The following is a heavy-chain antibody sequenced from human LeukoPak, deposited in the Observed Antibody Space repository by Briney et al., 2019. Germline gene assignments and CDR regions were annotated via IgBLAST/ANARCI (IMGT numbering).Heavy chain of an antibody. V-gene: IGHV3-23*01. CDR1: GFTFSSYA. CDR3: ARGGGLDV. Sequence: GSLRLSCAASGFTFSSYAMNWVRQAPGKGLEWVSTINDSGGSSYYADSVKGRFTMSRDNSKNTLYLQMSNLRAEDTAVYFCARGGGLDVWGQGATVTVSS. D-gene: IGHD3-16*01. J-gene: IGHJ6*02. CDR2: INDSGGSS.